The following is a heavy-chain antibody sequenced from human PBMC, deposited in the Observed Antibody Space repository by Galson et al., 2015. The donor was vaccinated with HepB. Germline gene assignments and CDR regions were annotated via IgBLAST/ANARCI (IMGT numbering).Heavy chain of an antibody. Sequence: SLRLSCAASGFTFSSYSMNWVRQAPGKGLEWVSSISSSSSYIYYADSVKGRFTISRDNAKNSLYLQMNSLRAKDTAVYYCARVGLSLSNTIFGVVITAFDIWGQGTMVTVSS. CDR2: ISSSSSYI. J-gene: IGHJ3*02. V-gene: IGHV3-21*01. D-gene: IGHD3-3*01. CDR1: GFTFSSYS. CDR3: ARVGLSLSNTIFGVVITAFDI.